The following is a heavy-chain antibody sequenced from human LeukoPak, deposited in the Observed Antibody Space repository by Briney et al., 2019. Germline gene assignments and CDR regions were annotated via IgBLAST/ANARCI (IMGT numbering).Heavy chain of an antibody. J-gene: IGHJ6*03. V-gene: IGHV3-74*01. CDR2: INSDGSST. CDR3: ARVARYSSSWYNYYYYYMDV. CDR1: GFTFSSYW. D-gene: IGHD6-13*01. Sequence: GGSLRLSCAASGFTFSSYWMHWVRQAPGKGLVWVSRINSDGSSTSYADSVKGRFTISRDNAKNTLYLQMNSLRAEDMAVYYCARVARYSSSWYNYYYYYMDVWGKGTTVTVSS.